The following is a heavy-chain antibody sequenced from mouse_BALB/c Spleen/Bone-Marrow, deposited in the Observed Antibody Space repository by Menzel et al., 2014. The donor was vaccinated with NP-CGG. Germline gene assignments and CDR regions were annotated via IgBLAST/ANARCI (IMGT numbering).Heavy chain of an antibody. CDR3: VKRGNYGYFDY. D-gene: IGHD2-1*01. Sequence: QVQLKESGPSLVQPSQSLSITCTVSGFSLXSYGLHWVRQSPGKGLEWLGVIWRGGSTDYNAAFMSRLSITKDNSKSQVFFKMNSLQADDTAIYYCVKRGNYGYFDYWGQGTTLTVSS. V-gene: IGHV2-5-1*01. J-gene: IGHJ2*01. CDR2: IWRGGST. CDR1: GFSLXSYG.